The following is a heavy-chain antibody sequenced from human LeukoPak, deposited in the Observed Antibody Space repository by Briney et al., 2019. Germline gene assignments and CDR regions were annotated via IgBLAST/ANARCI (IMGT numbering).Heavy chain of an antibody. D-gene: IGHD3-22*01. CDR2: IKSKTDGGTT. CDR1: VFTFSNAW. CDR3: STTYYYDSSEGY. Sequence: PGGSLRLSCAASVFTFSNAWMNWVRQAPWKGLEWVGRIKSKTDGGTTDYAAPVKGRFTISRDDSKNTLYLQMNSLKTEDTAVYYCSTTYYYDSSEGYWGQGTLVTVSS. V-gene: IGHV3-15*07. J-gene: IGHJ4*02.